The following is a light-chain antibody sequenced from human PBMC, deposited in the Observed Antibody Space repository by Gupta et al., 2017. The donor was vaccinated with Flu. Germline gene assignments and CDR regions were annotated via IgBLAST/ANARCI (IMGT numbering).Light chain of an antibody. CDR1: QSVSSY. Sequence: EIVLTQSPATLSLSPGERATLSCMARQSVSSYLAWYQQKPGQDPRLLIYDASNRATGIPARFSGSGSGTDFTLTISSLEPEAFAVYYCQQRSNWPSELTFGGGTKVEIK. V-gene: IGKV3-11*01. CDR2: DAS. J-gene: IGKJ4*01. CDR3: QQRSNWPSELT.